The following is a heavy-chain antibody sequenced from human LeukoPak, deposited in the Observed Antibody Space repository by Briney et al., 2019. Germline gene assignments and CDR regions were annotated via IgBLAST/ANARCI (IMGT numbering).Heavy chain of an antibody. CDR3: ARPYCSGGSCSRFRWFDP. CDR2: IIPIFGTA. CDR1: GYTFTSYD. Sequence: ASVKVSCKASGYTFTSYDINWVRQAPGQGLEWMGGIIPIFGTANYAQKFQGRVTITADESTSTAYMELSSLRSEDTAVYYCARPYCSGGSCSRFRWFDPWGQGTLVTVSS. D-gene: IGHD2-15*01. V-gene: IGHV1-69*13. J-gene: IGHJ5*02.